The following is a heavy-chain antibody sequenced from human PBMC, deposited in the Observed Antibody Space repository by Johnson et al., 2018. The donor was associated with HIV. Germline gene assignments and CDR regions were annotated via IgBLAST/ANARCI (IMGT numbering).Heavy chain of an antibody. V-gene: IGHV3-30*18. CDR2: ISYDGSEK. Sequence: QVQLVESGGGVVQPGRSLRLSCAASGFTFSSYAMHWVRQAPGKGLEWVAVISYDGSEKYYADSVKGRFTISRDNSKNTLYLQMSSLRAEDTAVYYCAKCRGLGARGAFDIWGQGTMVTVSS. CDR1: GFTFSSYA. CDR3: AKCRGLGARGAFDI. J-gene: IGHJ3*02. D-gene: IGHD5-12*01.